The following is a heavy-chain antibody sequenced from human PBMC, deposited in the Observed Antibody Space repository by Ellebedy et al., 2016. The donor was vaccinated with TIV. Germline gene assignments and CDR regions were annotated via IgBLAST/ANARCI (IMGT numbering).Heavy chain of an antibody. D-gene: IGHD4-17*01. Sequence: GGSLRLXXKASGYSFTDYWIGWVRQMPGKGLEWLGIIYPGDSDTRYNPSFQGQVTISADKSISTAYLQWSSLRASDTAMYYCARPYGDYPWGQGTMVIVSS. V-gene: IGHV5-51*01. CDR1: GYSFTDYW. CDR3: ARPYGDYP. J-gene: IGHJ3*01. CDR2: IYPGDSDT.